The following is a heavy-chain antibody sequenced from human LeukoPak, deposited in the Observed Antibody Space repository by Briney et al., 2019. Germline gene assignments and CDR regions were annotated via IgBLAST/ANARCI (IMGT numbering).Heavy chain of an antibody. V-gene: IGHV3-30-3*01. CDR1: GFTFSSYA. CDR3: ARGARLRSGFDY. Sequence: GRSLRLSCAASGFTFSSYAMQWVRQAPGKGLERVAVISYDGSNKYYADSVKGRFTISRDNSKNTLYLQMNSLRAEDTAVYYCARGARLRSGFDYWGQGTLVTVSS. D-gene: IGHD5-12*01. J-gene: IGHJ4*02. CDR2: ISYDGSNK.